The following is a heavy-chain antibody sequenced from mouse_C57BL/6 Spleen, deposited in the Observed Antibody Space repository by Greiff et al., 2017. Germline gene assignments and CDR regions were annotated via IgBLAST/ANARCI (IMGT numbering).Heavy chain of an antibody. J-gene: IGHJ3*01. CDR1: GYTFTSYW. D-gene: IGHD1-1*01. CDR2: IYPGSGST. V-gene: IGHV1-55*01. CDR3: ARRGPPYYGSSYEGFAY. Sequence: VQLQQPGAELVKPGASVKMSCKASGYTFTSYWITWVKQRPGQGLEWIGDIYPGSGSTNYNEKFKSKATLTVDTSSSTAYMQLSSLASEDTAVYYCARRGPPYYGSSYEGFAYWGQGTLVTVSA.